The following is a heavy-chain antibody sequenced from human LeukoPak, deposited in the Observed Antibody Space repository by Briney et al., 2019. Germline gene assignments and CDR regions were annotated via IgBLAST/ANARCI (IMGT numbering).Heavy chain of an antibody. CDR3: AGEGRTYGMDV. J-gene: IGHJ6*02. V-gene: IGHV4-59*13. Sequence: PSETLSLTCTVSGGSIGTYYWSWIRQPPGKGLEWIGYIYYSGSTNYNPSLKSRVTISVYTSKNQFSLKLNSVTAADTAVYYCAGEGRTYGMDVWGQGTTVTVSS. CDR1: GGSIGTYY. CDR2: IYYSGST.